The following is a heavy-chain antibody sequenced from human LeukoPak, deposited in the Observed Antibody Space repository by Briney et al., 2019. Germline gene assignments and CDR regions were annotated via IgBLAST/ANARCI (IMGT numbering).Heavy chain of an antibody. Sequence: SETLSLTCTVSGGSISSYHWSWIRQPPGKGLEWIGYISDSGSTNYNPSLRTRVTISVDASRNQFSLNLSSVTAADTAVYYCARWSGSVTARNYYYYMDVWGEGTTVTVSS. CDR3: ARWSGSVTARNYYYYMDV. CDR1: GGSISSYH. CDR2: ISDSGST. V-gene: IGHV4-59*08. D-gene: IGHD6-6*01. J-gene: IGHJ6*03.